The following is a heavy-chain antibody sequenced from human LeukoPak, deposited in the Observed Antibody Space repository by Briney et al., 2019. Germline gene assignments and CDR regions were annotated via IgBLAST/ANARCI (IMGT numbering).Heavy chain of an antibody. V-gene: IGHV3-23*01. J-gene: IGHJ4*02. CDR2: MSGTGGYT. D-gene: IGHD2-2*02. Sequence: PGGSLRLSCAASGFTFSSYAMSWVRQAPGKGLEWVSAMSGTGGYTYYADSVKGRFTISRDSSKNTLYLQMNNLRGEDTAIYYCAKELGHTLPFDCWGQGTLVTVSS. CDR1: GFTFSSYA. CDR3: AKELGHTLPFDC.